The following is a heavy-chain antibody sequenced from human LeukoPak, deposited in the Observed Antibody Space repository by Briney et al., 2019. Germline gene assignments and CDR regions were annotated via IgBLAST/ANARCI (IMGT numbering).Heavy chain of an antibody. J-gene: IGHJ4*02. V-gene: IGHV3-30*04. CDR1: GFTFSSYS. Sequence: PGRSLRLSCAASGFTFSSYSMHWVRHAPGKGLEWVAVISYDGSHKYYADSVKSRFTISRDNSKNTVYLQMTTLTTEDTAIFYCARDPNRLAENGGDYLDYWGQGTLVTVSS. D-gene: IGHD2-21*01. CDR2: ISYDGSHK. CDR3: ARDPNRLAENGGDYLDY.